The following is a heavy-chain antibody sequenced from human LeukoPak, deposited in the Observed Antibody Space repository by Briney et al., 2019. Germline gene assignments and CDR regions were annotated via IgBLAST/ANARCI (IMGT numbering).Heavy chain of an antibody. J-gene: IGHJ4*02. Sequence: RGSLRLPCAASGFTFSDYNMRWIRQAPGKGLEWVSSISRSGSTKYYADPVKGRFTISRDNAQNSLYLQMSSLRAEDTAVYYCARYRDYYDSSAYYSHWGQGTLVTVSS. CDR3: ARYRDYYDSSAYYSH. D-gene: IGHD3-22*01. CDR1: GFTFSDYN. V-gene: IGHV3-11*01. CDR2: ISRSGSTK.